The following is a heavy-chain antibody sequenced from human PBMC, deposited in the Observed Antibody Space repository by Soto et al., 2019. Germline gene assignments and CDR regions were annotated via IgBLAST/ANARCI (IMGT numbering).Heavy chain of an antibody. J-gene: IGHJ6*02. CDR2: IKSDGSST. CDR1: GFTFSKYW. Sequence: HPGGSLRLSCAASGFTFSKYWMHWVRQAPGKGLVWVSRIKSDGSSTNYADSVKGRFTSSRDNAKNTLYLQLNSLRVEDTAVYYCARGNNGMDVWGQGTTVTVSS. V-gene: IGHV3-74*01. CDR3: ARGNNGMDV.